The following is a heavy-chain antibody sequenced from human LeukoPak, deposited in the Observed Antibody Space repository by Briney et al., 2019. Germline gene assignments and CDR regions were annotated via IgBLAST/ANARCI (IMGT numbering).Heavy chain of an antibody. J-gene: IGHJ4*02. D-gene: IGHD1-26*01. CDR3: TRVWDGSYFDY. V-gene: IGHV3-49*04. CDR2: IRSKAYGGTT. CDR1: GFTFGDYA. Sequence: GGSLRLSCAASGFTFGDYAMSWVRQAPGKGLEWVGFIRSKAYGGTTEYAASVKGRLTISRDDSKSIAYLQMNSLKTEDTAVYYCTRVWDGSYFDYWGQGTLVTVSS.